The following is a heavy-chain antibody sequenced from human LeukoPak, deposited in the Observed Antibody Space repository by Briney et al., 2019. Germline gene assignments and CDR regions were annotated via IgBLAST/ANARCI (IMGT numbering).Heavy chain of an antibody. V-gene: IGHV3-23*01. Sequence: TGGSLRLSCAASGFTVSSNYAMSWVRQAPGKGLEWVSSMSGSGGSTYYADSVKGRFTISRDNSKNTLYLQVNNLRAEDTALYYCAKNQGQWLVPVDYWGQGTLVTVSS. D-gene: IGHD6-19*01. CDR1: GFTVSSNYA. CDR3: AKNQGQWLVPVDY. CDR2: MSGSGGST. J-gene: IGHJ4*02.